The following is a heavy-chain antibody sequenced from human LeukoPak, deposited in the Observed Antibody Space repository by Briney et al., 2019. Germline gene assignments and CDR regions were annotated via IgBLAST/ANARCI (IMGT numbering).Heavy chain of an antibody. D-gene: IGHD6-13*01. CDR1: GFTFTSSA. V-gene: IGHV1-58*02. CDR3: AAGFGYSRFDY. J-gene: IGHJ4*02. CDR2: IAVGSGNT. Sequence: ASVKVSCKASGFTFTSSAMQWVRQARGQRLEWIGWIAVGSGNTNYAQTFQERVTITRDMSTSTAYMELSSLRSKDTAVYYCAAGFGYSRFDYWGQGTLVTVSS.